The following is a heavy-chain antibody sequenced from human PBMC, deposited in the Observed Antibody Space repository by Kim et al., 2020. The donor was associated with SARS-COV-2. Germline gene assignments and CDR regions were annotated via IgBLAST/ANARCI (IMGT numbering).Heavy chain of an antibody. CDR2: LNPSDGST. V-gene: IGHV1-46*01. J-gene: IGHJ4*02. D-gene: IGHD1-26*01. CDR3: ARTQSGDMDF. Sequence: RQAPGKGLQWMGILNPSDGSTFFAEQFQGRVTVTRDTSTTTVYMELTSLQSDDTAVYYCARTQSGDMDFWGQGTLVTVSS.